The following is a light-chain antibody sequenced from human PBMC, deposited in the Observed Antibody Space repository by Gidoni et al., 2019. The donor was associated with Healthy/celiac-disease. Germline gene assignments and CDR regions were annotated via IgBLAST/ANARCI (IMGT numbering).Light chain of an antibody. CDR3: QQYSNWPRT. J-gene: IGKJ1*01. Sequence: EIVMTQSPSTLSVAPGERATLSCRACQSVSSSNLAWYQQKPGQAPRLLIYGASTSATGIPARFSGSGSGTEFTLTISSLQSEDFAVYYCQQYSNWPRTFGQGTKVEIK. V-gene: IGKV3-15*01. CDR2: GAS. CDR1: QSVSSSN.